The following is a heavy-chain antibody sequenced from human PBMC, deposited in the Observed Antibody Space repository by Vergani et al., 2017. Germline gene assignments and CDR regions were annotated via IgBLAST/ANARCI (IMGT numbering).Heavy chain of an antibody. CDR1: GYSITNYW. CDR2: IYAGDSDV. CDR3: AREGSDNCSSTSCYIDYYYYMDV. V-gene: IGHV5-51*03. J-gene: IGHJ6*03. Sequence: EVQLVQSGAEVKKPGESLKISCQGSGYSITNYWIAWVRQRPGKGLEWMGIIYAGDSDVRYSPSFQGQVTMSVDKSLSTAYLQWSSLKASDTATYYCAREGSDNCSSTSCYIDYYYYMDVWGKGTTVTVSS. D-gene: IGHD2-2*02.